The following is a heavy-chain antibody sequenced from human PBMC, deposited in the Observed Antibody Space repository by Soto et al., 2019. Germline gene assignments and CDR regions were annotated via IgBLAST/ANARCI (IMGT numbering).Heavy chain of an antibody. CDR1: GGTFSSYA. V-gene: IGHV1-69*13. D-gene: IGHD2-2*01. CDR2: IIPIFGTA. Sequence: SVKVSCKASGGTFSSYAISWVRQAPGQGLEWMGGIIPIFGTANYAQKFQGRVTITADESTSTAYMELSRLRSEDTAVYYCATFRVPSTHLDYWGQGTLVTVSS. J-gene: IGHJ4*02. CDR3: ATFRVPSTHLDY.